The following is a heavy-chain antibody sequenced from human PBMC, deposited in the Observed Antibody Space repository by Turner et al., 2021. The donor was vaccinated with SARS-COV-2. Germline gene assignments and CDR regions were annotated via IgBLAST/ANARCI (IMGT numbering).Heavy chain of an antibody. D-gene: IGHD3-22*01. J-gene: IGHJ4*02. CDR3: AKADRVMIVVVITLFDY. CDR2: ISGSGGTT. V-gene: IGHV3-23*01. CDR1: GSPFSSFP. Sequence: EVQLLESGGGLVQPGGSLRPSCAASGSPFSSFPMSWVRQAPGKGLEWVSAISGSGGTTYYADSVKGRFTISRDNSKNTLYLQMNSLRAEDTAVYYCAKADRVMIVVVITLFDYWGQGTLVTVSS.